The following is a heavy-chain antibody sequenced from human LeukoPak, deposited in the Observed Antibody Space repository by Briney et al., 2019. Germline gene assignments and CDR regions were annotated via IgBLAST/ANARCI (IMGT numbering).Heavy chain of an antibody. D-gene: IGHD3-22*01. V-gene: IGHV1-69*13. CDR2: IIPIFGTA. CDR1: GGTFTSYA. Sequence: ASVKLSCKASGGTFTSYAISWVRQAPGPGLEWVGGIIPIFGTANYAQQLQGRVTITAEDSTSTAYMELSSLRSEDTAVYYCATTSEYYYDSSGSLGNWGQGTLVTVSS. J-gene: IGHJ4*02. CDR3: ATTSEYYYDSSGSLGN.